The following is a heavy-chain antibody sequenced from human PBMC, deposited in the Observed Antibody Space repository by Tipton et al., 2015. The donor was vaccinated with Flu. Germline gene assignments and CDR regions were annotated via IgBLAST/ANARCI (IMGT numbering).Heavy chain of an antibody. CDR2: ISGSGGST. CDR3: ARSYSSSSPYYYYMDV. Sequence: SLRLSCAASGFTFSSYAMSWVRQAPGKGLEWVSAISGSGGSTYYADSVKGRFTISRDNSKNTLYLQMNSLRAEDTAVYYCARSYSSSSPYYYYMDVWGKGTTVTVSS. J-gene: IGHJ6*03. V-gene: IGHV3-23*01. D-gene: IGHD6-6*01. CDR1: GFTFSSYA.